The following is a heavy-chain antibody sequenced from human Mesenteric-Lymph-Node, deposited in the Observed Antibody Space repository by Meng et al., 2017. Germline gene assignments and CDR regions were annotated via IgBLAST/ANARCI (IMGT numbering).Heavy chain of an antibody. CDR1: GFTFSDYY. Sequence: GRLVEAGGGLVKPGGSLRLSWATFGFTFSDYYMSWIRQAPGKGLEWVSYINSSGSTIYYADSVKGRFTISRDNAKNTLYLQMNSLRAEDTAIYYCALSNWLDPWGQGTLVTVSS. V-gene: IGHV3-11*04. D-gene: IGHD2/OR15-2a*01. J-gene: IGHJ5*02. CDR3: ALSNWLDP. CDR2: INSSGSTI.